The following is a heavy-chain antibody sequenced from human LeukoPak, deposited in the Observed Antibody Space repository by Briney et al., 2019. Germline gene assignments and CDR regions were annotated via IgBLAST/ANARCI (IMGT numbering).Heavy chain of an antibody. CDR1: GYTFTSHG. D-gene: IGHD3-22*01. Sequence: GASVKVSCKASGYTFTSHGISWVRQAPGQGLEWMGWISAYNGNRNYAQKLQGRVTMTTDTSTSTAYMELRSLRSDDTAVYYCARGRWEARDYYYDSSGYYLPFDYWGQGTLVTVSS. V-gene: IGHV1-18*01. J-gene: IGHJ4*02. CDR3: ARGRWEARDYYYDSSGYYLPFDY. CDR2: ISAYNGNR.